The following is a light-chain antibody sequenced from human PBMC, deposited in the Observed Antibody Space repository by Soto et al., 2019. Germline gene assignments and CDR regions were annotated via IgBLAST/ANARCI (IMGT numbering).Light chain of an antibody. J-gene: IGLJ1*01. CDR2: EVV. CDR1: KNDIGVYDF. Sequence: QSALPQPPSASGSPGQSVTISGAGTKNDIGVYDFVSWYQHHPGKAPRLIIYEVVQRPSGVPDRFSGSKSGNTASLTVSGLQAADEADYFCKSYAGSNTYVFGSGTKVTVL. V-gene: IGLV2-8*01. CDR3: KSYAGSNTYV.